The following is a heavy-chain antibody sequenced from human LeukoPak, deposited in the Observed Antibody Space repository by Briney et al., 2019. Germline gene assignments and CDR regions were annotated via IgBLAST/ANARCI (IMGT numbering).Heavy chain of an antibody. CDR3: ARGRYGDKLPYFDY. CDR2: SSSSGSSI. D-gene: IGHD4-17*01. V-gene: IGHV3-11*01. J-gene: IGHJ4*02. CDR1: GFTFSDYY. Sequence: GGSLRLSCGASGFTFSDYYMSWIRQAPRKGLEWVSYSSSSGSSIHYADSVEGRFTISRDNAKNSLYLQMNSLRAEDTAVYYCARGRYGDKLPYFDYWGQGTLVTVSS.